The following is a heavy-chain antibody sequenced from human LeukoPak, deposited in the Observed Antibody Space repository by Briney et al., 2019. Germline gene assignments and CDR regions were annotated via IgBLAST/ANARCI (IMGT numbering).Heavy chain of an antibody. D-gene: IGHD3-9*01. Sequence: ASVKVSCKASGFTFTSSAMQWVRQARGQRLEWIGWIVVGSGNTNYAQKFQERVTITRDMSTSTAYVELSSLRSEDTAVYYCAADSQYYDILTGYYSYYYYMDVWGKGTTVTISS. CDR1: GFTFTSSA. J-gene: IGHJ6*03. CDR2: IVVGSGNT. CDR3: AADSQYYDILTGYYSYYYYMDV. V-gene: IGHV1-58*02.